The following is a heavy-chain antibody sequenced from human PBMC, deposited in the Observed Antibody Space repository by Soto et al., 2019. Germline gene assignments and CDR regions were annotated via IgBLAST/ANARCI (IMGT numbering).Heavy chain of an antibody. CDR2: IDPSGGDT. Sequence: QVQLVQSGAEVRKPGASVKVSCKASGYTFNRHYIQWVRQAPGQGLEWMGMIDPSGGDTNYAKKFQGRVTLTSDTSTSTVYMELSRLSSEDTAVYYCAKRRGVGLTRSSFDYWGPGTLVIVSS. D-gene: IGHD1-26*01. V-gene: IGHV1-46*02. CDR3: AKRRGVGLTRSSFDY. J-gene: IGHJ4*02. CDR1: GYTFNRHY.